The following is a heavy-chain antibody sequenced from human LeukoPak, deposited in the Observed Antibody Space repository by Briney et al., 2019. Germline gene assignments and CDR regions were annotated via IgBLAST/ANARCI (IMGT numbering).Heavy chain of an antibody. Sequence: GGSLRLSCAASGFTFSSYSMNWVRQAPGKGLEWVSSISSSSSYIYYADSVKGRFTISRDNAKNTLYLQMNSLTAEDTAVYYCARGPPWYFDLWGRGTLVTVSS. J-gene: IGHJ2*01. CDR2: ISSSSSYI. D-gene: IGHD6-25*01. CDR1: GFTFSSYS. CDR3: ARGPPWYFDL. V-gene: IGHV3-21*01.